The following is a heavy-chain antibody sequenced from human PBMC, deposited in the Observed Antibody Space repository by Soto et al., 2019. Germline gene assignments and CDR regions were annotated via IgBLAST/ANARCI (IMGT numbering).Heavy chain of an antibody. CDR3: ARSALYASSSSYHYYDYAGMDV. J-gene: IGHJ6*02. CDR1: GGTFSSYT. Sequence: QVQLVQSGAEVKKPGSSVKVSCKASGGTFSSYTITWVRQAPGQGREWMGGIIPIFGTPNYAQNFQGRVTITADESTSTAYMELSSLRSEDTAVYYCARSALYASSSSYHYYDYAGMDVWGQGTTVTVSS. CDR2: IIPIFGTP. D-gene: IGHD6-6*01. V-gene: IGHV1-69*01.